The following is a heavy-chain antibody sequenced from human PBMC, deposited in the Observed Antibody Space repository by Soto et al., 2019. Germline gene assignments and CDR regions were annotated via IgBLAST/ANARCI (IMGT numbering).Heavy chain of an antibody. D-gene: IGHD2-2*03. Sequence: SETLSLTCAVSGGSISSSNWWSWVRQPPGKGLEWIGEIYHSGSTNYNPSLKSRVTISVDKSKNQFSLKLSSVTAADTAVYYCARDGYCSSTSCPRRFDPWGQGTLVTVSS. CDR3: ARDGYCSSTSCPRRFDP. V-gene: IGHV4-4*02. CDR1: GGSISSSNW. CDR2: IYHSGST. J-gene: IGHJ5*02.